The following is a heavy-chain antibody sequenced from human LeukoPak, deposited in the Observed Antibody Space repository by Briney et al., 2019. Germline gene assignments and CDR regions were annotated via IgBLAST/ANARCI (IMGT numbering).Heavy chain of an antibody. CDR3: AKELYTSSWYFFDY. J-gene: IGHJ4*02. CDR1: GGSISSYY. D-gene: IGHD6-13*01. Sequence: SETLSLTCTVSGGSISSYYWSWIRQPAGKGLEWIGRIYTSGSTNYNPSLKSRVTMSVDTSKNQFSLKLSSVTAADTAVYYCAKELYTSSWYFFDYWGQGTLVTVSS. V-gene: IGHV4-4*07. CDR2: IYTSGST.